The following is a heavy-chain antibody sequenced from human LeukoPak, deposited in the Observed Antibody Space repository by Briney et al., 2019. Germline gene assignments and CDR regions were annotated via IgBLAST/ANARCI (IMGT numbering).Heavy chain of an antibody. V-gene: IGHV4-4*09. CDR3: ARLGSYHDF. J-gene: IGHJ4*02. Sequence: PSETLSLTCTVSGASISNYYWSWIRQTPEKGLEWMGHIHSSGGSSYYPSLKSRLTLSIDTSRNQLSLKLPSVTAADTAVYFSARLGSYHDFSGQGALVTASS. CDR1: GASISNYY. D-gene: IGHD1-26*01. CDR2: IHSSGGS.